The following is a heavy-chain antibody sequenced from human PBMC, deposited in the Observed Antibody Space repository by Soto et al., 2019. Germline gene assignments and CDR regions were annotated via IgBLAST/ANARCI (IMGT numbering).Heavy chain of an antibody. D-gene: IGHD2-2*01. V-gene: IGHV3-23*01. J-gene: IGHJ4*02. Sequence: EVQLLESGGGFVQPGGPLRLSCAASGFTFSNYAMTWVRQAPGKGLEWVSALTGGGDNTYYADSVKGRFTISRDNFKNTLYLQMNSLRDEDTAIYYCARGSKGFDYWGQATLVTVSS. CDR2: LTGGGDNT. CDR3: ARGSKGFDY. CDR1: GFTFSNYA.